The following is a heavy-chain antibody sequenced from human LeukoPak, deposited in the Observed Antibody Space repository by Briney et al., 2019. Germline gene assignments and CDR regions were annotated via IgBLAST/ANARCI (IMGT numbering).Heavy chain of an antibody. J-gene: IGHJ6*03. V-gene: IGHV4-59*01. D-gene: IGHD1-7*01. CDR3: AGDGVYRELRYYYMDV. CDR2: IYYSGST. CDR1: GGSISSYY. Sequence: SETLSLTCTVSGGSISSYYWSWIRQPPGKGLEWIGYIYYSGSTNYNPSLKSRVTISVDTSKNQFSLKLSSVTAADTAVYYCAGDGVYRELRYYYMDVWGKGTTVTVSS.